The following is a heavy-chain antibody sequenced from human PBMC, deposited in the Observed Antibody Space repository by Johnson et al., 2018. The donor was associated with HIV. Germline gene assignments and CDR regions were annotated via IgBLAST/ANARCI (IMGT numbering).Heavy chain of an antibody. CDR1: GFTSCDYY. V-gene: IGHV3-23*04. J-gene: IGHJ3*02. CDR3: AKDTYSHRLTVTESGFDI. CDR2: LSGTGDST. D-gene: IGHD4-11*01. Sequence: VQLVESGGGLVQPGGSLRLSCAASGFTSCDYYMDWARQAPGKGLEWVSALSGTGDSTFYADSVKGRFTISRDNSKNTLYLQMNSLRAEDTAVYYCAKDTYSHRLTVTESGFDIWGQGTMVTVSS.